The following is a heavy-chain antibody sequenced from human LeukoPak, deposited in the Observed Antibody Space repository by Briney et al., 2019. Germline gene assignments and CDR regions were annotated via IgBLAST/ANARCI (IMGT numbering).Heavy chain of an antibody. J-gene: IGHJ4*02. V-gene: IGHV3-23*01. CDR2: ISGSGGST. Sequence: GGSLRLSCVASGFTFSTYTMGWVRQAPGKGLEWVSSISGSGGSTYYADSVKGRFTISRDNSKNTLYLQMNSLRAEDTAVYYCARCPESSGYYYELDSWGQGTLVTVSS. CDR1: GFTFSTYT. CDR3: ARCPESSGYYYELDS. D-gene: IGHD3-22*01.